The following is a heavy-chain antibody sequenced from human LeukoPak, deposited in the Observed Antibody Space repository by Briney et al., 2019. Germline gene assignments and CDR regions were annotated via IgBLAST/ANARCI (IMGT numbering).Heavy chain of an antibody. J-gene: IGHJ4*02. CDR2: ISSSGSTI. Sequence: GGSLRLSCAASGFTFSDYYMSWIRQAPGKGLEWVSYISSSGSTIYYADSVKGRFTISRDNAKNSLYLQMNSLRAEDTAVYYCGRDSQGKQWRDYFDYWGQGTLVTVSS. D-gene: IGHD6-19*01. V-gene: IGHV3-11*01. CDR1: GFTFSDYY. CDR3: GRDSQGKQWRDYFDY.